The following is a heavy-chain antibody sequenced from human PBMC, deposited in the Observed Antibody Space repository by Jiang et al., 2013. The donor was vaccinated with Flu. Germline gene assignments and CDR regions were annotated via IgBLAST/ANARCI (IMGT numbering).Heavy chain of an antibody. J-gene: IGHJ5*02. V-gene: IGHV1-3*01. Sequence: GAEVKKPGASVKVSCKASGYTFTSYAMHWVRQAPGQRLEWMGWINAGNGNTKYSQKFQGRVTITRDTSASTAYMELSSLRSEDTAVYYCARAPCSSTSCYWGNWFDPWGQGTLVTVSS. D-gene: IGHD2-2*01. CDR1: GYTFTSYA. CDR3: ARAPCSSTSCYWGNWFDP. CDR2: INAGNGNT.